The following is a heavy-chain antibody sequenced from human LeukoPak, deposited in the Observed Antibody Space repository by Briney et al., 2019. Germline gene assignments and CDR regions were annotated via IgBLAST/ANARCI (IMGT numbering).Heavy chain of an antibody. CDR2: IYYSGST. Sequence: SETLSLTCTVSGGSISSSSYYWGWIRQPPGKGLEWIGSIYYSGSTYYNPSLKSRVTISVDTSKNQFSLKLSSVTAADMAVYYCAREEVVVPAATFDYWGQGTLVTVSS. V-gene: IGHV4-39*07. J-gene: IGHJ4*02. CDR1: GGSISSSSYY. CDR3: AREEVVVPAATFDY. D-gene: IGHD2-2*01.